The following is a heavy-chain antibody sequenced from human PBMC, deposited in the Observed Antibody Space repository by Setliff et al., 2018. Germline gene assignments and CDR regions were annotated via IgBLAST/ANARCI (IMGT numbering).Heavy chain of an antibody. Sequence: GGSLRLSCAASGFTFSSYAMHWVRQAPGKGLEWVAVISYDGSNKYYADSVKGRFTISRDSSRNTLYLQMSSLRPEDTALYYCARSTETFSGEDFYFFYYMDVWGKGTTVTVSS. J-gene: IGHJ6*03. CDR3: ARSTETFSGEDFYFFYYMDV. CDR2: ISYDGSNK. CDR1: GFTFSSYA. V-gene: IGHV3-30*04. D-gene: IGHD4-4*01.